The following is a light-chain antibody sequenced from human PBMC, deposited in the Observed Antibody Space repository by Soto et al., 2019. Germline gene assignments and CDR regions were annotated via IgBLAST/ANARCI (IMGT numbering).Light chain of an antibody. CDR1: QSVGRW. J-gene: IGKJ1*01. CDR3: HQYDSSST. CDR2: KAS. V-gene: IGKV1-5*03. Sequence: DIRMTQSASAVSASIGDTVTITCRASQSVGRWLAWYQQRPGKPPSVLIYKASTLKYGVPSRFSGSGSGTEFTLTISSLQPDDFGTYYCHQYDSSSTFGQGTKA.